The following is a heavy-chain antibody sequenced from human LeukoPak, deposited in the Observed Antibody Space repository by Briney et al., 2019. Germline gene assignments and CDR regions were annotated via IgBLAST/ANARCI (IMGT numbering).Heavy chain of an antibody. CDR2: INPSRGST. D-gene: IGHD6-19*01. J-gene: IGHJ3*02. Sequence: ASGKVSCKASGDTFSSYYMHWVRQAPGQGLEWMGIINPSRGSTSYAHKFQGRVTMTRDTSTSTVYMELSNLRPEDTAVYYCAREESPLDRAVAGTGDSDAFDIWGQGTMVTVSS. CDR3: AREESPLDRAVAGTGDSDAFDI. CDR1: GDTFSSYY. V-gene: IGHV1-46*01.